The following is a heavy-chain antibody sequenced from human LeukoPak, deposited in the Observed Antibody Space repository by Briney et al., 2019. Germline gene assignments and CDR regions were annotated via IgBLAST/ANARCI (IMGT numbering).Heavy chain of an antibody. V-gene: IGHV3-30*02. D-gene: IGHD3-10*02. Sequence: GGSLRLSCAGSGFSFSSYGMHWVRQAPGKGLEWMAFIRPDGSNKYYADSVKGRFTISRDNSKNTLYLQMNSLRAEDTAVYYCAKFFTGEYVRAFDVWGQGTMVTVSS. CDR2: IRPDGSNK. CDR1: GFSFSSYG. CDR3: AKFFTGEYVRAFDV. J-gene: IGHJ3*01.